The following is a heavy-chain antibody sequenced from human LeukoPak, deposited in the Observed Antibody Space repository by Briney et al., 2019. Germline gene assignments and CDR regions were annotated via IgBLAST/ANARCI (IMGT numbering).Heavy chain of an antibody. Sequence: GGSLRLSCAASGFTFSSYTMSWVRQAPGKGLEWVSAISGSGGSTYYADSVKGRFTISRDNSKNTLYLQMNSLRAEDTAVYYCAKNRKSGSYWDYWGQGTLVTVSS. CDR2: ISGSGGST. D-gene: IGHD1-26*01. V-gene: IGHV3-23*01. CDR3: AKNRKSGSYWDY. J-gene: IGHJ4*02. CDR1: GFTFSSYT.